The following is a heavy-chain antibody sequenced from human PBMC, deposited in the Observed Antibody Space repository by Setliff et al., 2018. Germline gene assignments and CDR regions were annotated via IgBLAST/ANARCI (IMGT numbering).Heavy chain of an antibody. J-gene: IGHJ6*03. V-gene: IGHV4-34*01. D-gene: IGHD2-21*01. CDR2: IDHRGNT. Sequence: PSETLSLTCDVSGGSFTGYLWTWVRQPPGRGLEWIGGIDHRGNTNYNLSLTSRVTISVDSSRRQFSLKLNSVTAADAAMYFCARGVVATQYYHYYYIDLWDKGTTVTV. CDR1: GGSFTGYL. CDR3: ARGVVATQYYHYYYIDL.